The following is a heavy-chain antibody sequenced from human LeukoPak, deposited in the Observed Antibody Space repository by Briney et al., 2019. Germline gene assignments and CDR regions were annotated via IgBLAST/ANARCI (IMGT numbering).Heavy chain of an antibody. CDR2: IYPGDSDT. CDR3: AQGGVVGATDGENAFDI. V-gene: IGHV5-51*01. CDR1: AYNFTSFW. J-gene: IGHJ3*02. Sequence: GESLGISCKGSAYNFTSFWIGWVRQMPGKGLEWMGIIYPGDSDTRYSPSFQGQVSISADKSISSAYLQWSSLKASDSAMYYCAQGGVVGATDGENAFDIWGQGTTVTVSS. D-gene: IGHD1-26*01.